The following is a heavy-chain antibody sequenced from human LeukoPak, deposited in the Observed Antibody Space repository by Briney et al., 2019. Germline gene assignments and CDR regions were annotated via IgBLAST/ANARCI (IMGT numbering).Heavy chain of an antibody. J-gene: IGHJ6*03. D-gene: IGHD5-18*01. CDR3: ARGRYSYGSKVIPYYYYYMDV. CDR1: GGTFSSYA. CDR2: IIPIFGTA. Sequence: VASVKVSCKASGGTFSSYAISWVRQAPGQGLEWMGGIIPIFGTANYAQKFQGRVTITTDESTSTAYMELSSLRSEDTAVYYCARGRYSYGSKVIPYYYYYMDVWGKGTTVTVSS. V-gene: IGHV1-69*05.